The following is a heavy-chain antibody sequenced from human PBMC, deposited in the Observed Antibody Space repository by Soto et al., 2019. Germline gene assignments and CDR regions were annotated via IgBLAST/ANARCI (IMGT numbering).Heavy chain of an antibody. Sequence: PSETLSLTCTVSGASITGSFFWSWIRQPAGKGLEWIGRFSLSGTTNYNPSLRSRVTMSADVSKNQFSLRLTSVTAADTALYYCARGMTPPGAPAWYYFDSWGQGTLVNVSS. CDR2: FSLSGTT. J-gene: IGHJ4*02. CDR3: ARGMTPPGAPAWYYFDS. CDR1: GASITGSFF. V-gene: IGHV4-4*07. D-gene: IGHD2-8*02.